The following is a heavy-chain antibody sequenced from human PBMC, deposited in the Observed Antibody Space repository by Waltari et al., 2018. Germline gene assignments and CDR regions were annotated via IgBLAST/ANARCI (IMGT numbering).Heavy chain of an antibody. CDR3: ARSIVVVPAANYYYYYYYMDV. CDR1: GGSLNGYY. D-gene: IGHD2-2*01. J-gene: IGHJ6*03. CDR2: IYPSGIT. Sequence: QVQLQESGPGRLKPSETLSLSCTVSGGSLNGYYWSWIRQPAGEGREWVGCIYPSGITNYNPSLKSRVTMSVDTSRNQFSLKLTSVTGADTAIYYCARSIVVVPAANYYYYYYYMDVWGKGTTVTISS. V-gene: IGHV4-4*07.